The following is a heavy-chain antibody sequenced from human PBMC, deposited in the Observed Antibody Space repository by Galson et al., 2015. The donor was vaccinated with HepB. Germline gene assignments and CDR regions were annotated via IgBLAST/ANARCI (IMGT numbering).Heavy chain of an antibody. CDR1: GFTFSTYA. Sequence: SLRLSCAASGFTFSTYAMSWVRQAPGKGLEWVSVISGSGGSTYYADSVKGRFTISRDNSKNTLYLQINSLRAEDTAVYYCATEPGKGDVWGQGTPVTVSS. CDR3: ATEPGKGDV. CDR2: ISGSGGST. J-gene: IGHJ6*02. V-gene: IGHV3-23*01.